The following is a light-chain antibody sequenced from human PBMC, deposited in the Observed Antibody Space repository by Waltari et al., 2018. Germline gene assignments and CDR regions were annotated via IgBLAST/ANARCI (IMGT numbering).Light chain of an antibody. J-gene: IGKJ1*01. CDR3: QQYNSYST. CDR2: ADS. Sequence: DVQMTQSPSTLSASVGDRVTITCRASQSVSVWLAWYQKKPVKAPRLLIYADSSLESGVPSRFSGSGSGTEFTLTISGLQPDDFATYYCQQYNSYSTFGQGTKVEIK. V-gene: IGKV1-5*03. CDR1: QSVSVW.